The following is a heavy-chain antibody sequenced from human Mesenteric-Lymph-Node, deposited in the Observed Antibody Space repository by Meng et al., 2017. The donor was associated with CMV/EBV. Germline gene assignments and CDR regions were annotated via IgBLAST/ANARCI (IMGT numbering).Heavy chain of an antibody. J-gene: IGHJ4*02. CDR1: FSDYS. CDR2: ISSSGSNI. CDR3: ARDHSGYDLRPQIEDFFDY. V-gene: IGHV3-11*01. Sequence: FSDYSMSWIRQAPGKGLEWISYISSSGSNIYYADSAKGRFIVSRDNAKNSLYLQMSSLRDEDTAVYYCARDHSGYDLRPQIEDFFDYWGQGNLVTVSS. D-gene: IGHD5-12*01.